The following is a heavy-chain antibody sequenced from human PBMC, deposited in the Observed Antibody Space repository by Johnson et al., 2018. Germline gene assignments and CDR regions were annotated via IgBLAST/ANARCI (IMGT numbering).Heavy chain of an antibody. D-gene: IGHD3-22*01. J-gene: IGHJ2*01. CDR2: IRSKANNYAT. CDR3: TRPPAPFSYDNRGSYHYWYFDL. CDR1: GFTFSGSA. V-gene: IGHV3-73*01. Sequence: VPLVQSGGGFVQPGESVQLSCAASGFTFSGSALHWVRQASDKGLEWVGRIRSKANNYATTYTASVQGWFTISRDESKNTADLQMNSLKTDDTAVYYCTRPPAPFSYDNRGSYHYWYFDLWGRGTLVTASS.